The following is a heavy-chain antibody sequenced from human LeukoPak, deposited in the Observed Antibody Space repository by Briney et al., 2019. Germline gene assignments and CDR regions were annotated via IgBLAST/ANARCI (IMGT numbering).Heavy chain of an antibody. CDR2: INYSGST. CDR1: GGSFSSGGYY. J-gene: IGHJ3*01. V-gene: IGHV4-31*03. Sequence: SETLSLTCTVSGGSFSSGGYYWSWLRPHPGKGLEWVGYINYSGSTYYNPTLKSRVTISVDTSKNQFSLKLSSVTAADTAVYYCARDPDYYDSSGTSPLWGQGTMVTVSS. D-gene: IGHD3-22*01. CDR3: ARDPDYYDSSGTSPL.